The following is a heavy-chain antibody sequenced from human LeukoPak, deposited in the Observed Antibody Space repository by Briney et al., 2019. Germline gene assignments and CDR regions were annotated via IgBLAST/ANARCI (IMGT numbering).Heavy chain of an antibody. J-gene: IGHJ4*02. CDR1: GFAVSDYY. D-gene: IGHD5-12*01. V-gene: IGHV3-53*01. Sequence: GGSLRLSCAASGFAVSDYYMSWVRQAPGKGLEGVSVIYRGGDTYYADSVKGRFTISRDDSKNTVYLQMNSLRAEDTAFYYCAKNTVLVATENWGQGTLVTVSS. CDR3: AKNTVLVATEN. CDR2: IYRGGDT.